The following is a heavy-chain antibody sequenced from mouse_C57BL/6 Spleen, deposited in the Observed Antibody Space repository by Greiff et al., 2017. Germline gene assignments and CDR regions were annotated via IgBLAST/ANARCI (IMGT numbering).Heavy chain of an antibody. CDR3: ARGNGMDC. Sequence: VQLQQSGAELVMPGASVKLSCKASGYTFTDYYINWVKQRPGQGLEWIARIYPGSGNTYYNEKFKGKATLTAEKSSSTAYMQLSSLTSEDSAVYFCARGNGMDCWGQGTSVTVSS. J-gene: IGHJ4*01. V-gene: IGHV1-76*01. CDR2: IYPGSGNT. CDR1: GYTFTDYY.